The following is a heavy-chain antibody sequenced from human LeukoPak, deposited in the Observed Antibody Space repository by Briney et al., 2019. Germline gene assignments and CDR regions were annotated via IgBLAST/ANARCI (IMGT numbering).Heavy chain of an antibody. CDR3: ARGRGSSSGEGFDY. D-gene: IGHD6-6*01. CDR1: GGSFSGYY. J-gene: IGHJ4*02. CDR2: INHSGST. V-gene: IGHV4-34*01. Sequence: SETLSLTCAVYGGSFSGYYWSWIRQPPGKGLEWIGEINHSGSTNYNPSLKSRDTISVDTSKNQFSLKLSSVTAADTAVYYCARGRGSSSGEGFDYWGQGTLVTVSS.